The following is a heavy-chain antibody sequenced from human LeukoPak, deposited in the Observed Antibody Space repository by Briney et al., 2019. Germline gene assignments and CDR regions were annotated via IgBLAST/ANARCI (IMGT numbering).Heavy chain of an antibody. J-gene: IGHJ4*02. V-gene: IGHV3-72*01. Sequence: GGSLRLSCAAFGFTFSDHYMDWVRQAPGKGLEWVGRSKNKANSYITQYAAFVQGRFTISRDDSKNSLYLQINSLKTEDTAVYYCARDDGGQGDYWGQGTLVTVSS. CDR2: SKNKANSYIT. CDR3: ARDDGGQGDY. CDR1: GFTFSDHY. D-gene: IGHD2-15*01.